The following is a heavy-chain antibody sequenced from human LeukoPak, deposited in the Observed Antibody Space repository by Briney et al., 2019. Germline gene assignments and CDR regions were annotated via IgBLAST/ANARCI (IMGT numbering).Heavy chain of an antibody. J-gene: IGHJ3*02. CDR3: ARGDVVLQRNDALDI. D-gene: IGHD2-8*01. CDR1: GFTFSTYA. V-gene: IGHV3-21*01. CDR2: ISVTSSHI. Sequence: GGSLRLSCAASGFTFSTYAMNWVRQAPGEGLEWVSSISVTSSHIYYAASVKGRFIVSRDNAQKSLNLQMNSLRAEDTALYYCARGDVVLQRNDALDIWGQGTMVSVSS.